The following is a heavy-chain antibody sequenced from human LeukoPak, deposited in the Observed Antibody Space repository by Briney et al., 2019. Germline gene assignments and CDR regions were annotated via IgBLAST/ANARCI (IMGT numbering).Heavy chain of an antibody. V-gene: IGHV3-30*03. Sequence: GGSLRLSCAASGFTFSSYGMHWVRQAPGKGLEWVAVISYDGSNKYYADSVKGRFTFSRDNAKNTLYLQMNSLRAEDTAVYYCARDHTLGSYFDYWGQGTLVTVSS. CDR3: ARDHTLGSYFDY. CDR2: ISYDGSNK. J-gene: IGHJ4*02. D-gene: IGHD1-26*01. CDR1: GFTFSSYG.